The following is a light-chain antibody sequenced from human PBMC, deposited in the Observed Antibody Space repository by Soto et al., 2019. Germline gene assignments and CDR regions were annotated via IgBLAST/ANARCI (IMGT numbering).Light chain of an antibody. J-gene: IGKJ5*01. CDR3: KQYYNWPRT. CDR2: GAS. Sequence: EIVMTQSPATLSVSPGERVTLSCRASENIYTNLAWYQQKPGQAPRLLFYGASTRATGLHARFSGTGSGTEFTLTIKSLQAEDSAVYYCKQYYNWPRTFGQGTRLEIK. V-gene: IGKV3-15*01. CDR1: ENIYTN.